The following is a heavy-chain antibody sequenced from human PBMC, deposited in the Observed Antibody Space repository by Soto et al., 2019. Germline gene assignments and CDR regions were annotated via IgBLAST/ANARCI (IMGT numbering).Heavy chain of an antibody. CDR3: ARSSTSANYFDY. Sequence: SETLSLTCTVSGGSISSGVYYWSWIRQHPGKGLEWIGYIYYSGSTYYNPSLKSRVTISVDTSKNQFSLKLNSVTAADTAVYYCARSSTSANYFDYWGQGTLVTVSS. CDR1: GGSISSGVYY. CDR2: IYYSGST. D-gene: IGHD2-2*01. V-gene: IGHV4-31*03. J-gene: IGHJ4*02.